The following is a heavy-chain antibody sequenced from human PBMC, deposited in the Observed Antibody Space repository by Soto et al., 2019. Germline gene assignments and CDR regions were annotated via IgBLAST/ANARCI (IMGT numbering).Heavy chain of an antibody. CDR1: GDSVSSNSAA. CDR2: TYYRSKWYN. V-gene: IGHV6-1*01. J-gene: IGHJ6*02. CDR3: ARHSTATTVIVGGVCAQDFGLDV. D-gene: IGHD3-16*01. Sequence: SQTLSLTCVIPGDSVSSNSAAWNWIRQSPSRGLEWLGRTYYRSKWYNDYAISVKSRITVNPDTSKNQFSLQLNSVTPEDTAVYFCARHSTATTVIVGGVCAQDFGLDVWGQGTKGTVSS.